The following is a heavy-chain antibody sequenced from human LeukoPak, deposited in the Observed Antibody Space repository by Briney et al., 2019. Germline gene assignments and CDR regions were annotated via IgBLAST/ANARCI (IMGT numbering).Heavy chain of an antibody. CDR2: ISYDGSNK. J-gene: IGHJ4*02. CDR1: GFTFSSYG. CDR3: ARVHLEMATLGYFDY. Sequence: GGSLRLSCAASGFTFSSYGMHWVRQAPGKGLEWVAVISYDGSNKYYADSVKGRFTISRDNSKNTLYLQMNSLRAEDTAVYYCARVHLEMATLGYFDYWGQGTLVTVSS. D-gene: IGHD5-24*01. V-gene: IGHV3-30*03.